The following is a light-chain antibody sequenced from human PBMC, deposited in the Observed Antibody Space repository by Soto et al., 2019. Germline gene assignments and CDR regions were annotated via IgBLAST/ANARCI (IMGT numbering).Light chain of an antibody. V-gene: IGKV3-15*01. CDR1: ERVSTN. J-gene: IGKJ1*01. Sequence: PGESATLSCRASERVSTNLAWYQQTPGQAPRLLIYSASRRPTDIPVRFSGSGSGAEFTLTISSLQSEDFAIYYCQQYNKLPPTFGQGTKV. CDR3: QQYNKLPPT. CDR2: SAS.